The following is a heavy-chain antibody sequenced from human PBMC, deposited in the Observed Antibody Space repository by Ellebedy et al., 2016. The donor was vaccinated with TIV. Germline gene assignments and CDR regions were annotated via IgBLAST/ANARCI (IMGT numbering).Heavy chain of an antibody. D-gene: IGHD6-13*01. Sequence: PGGSLRLSCAASGFTFSSNWMSWVRQAPGKGREWVANIKQDGSEKYYVDSVKGRFTISRDNAKNSLYLQMNSLRAEDTAVYYCARAGSWYVFDYWGQGTLVTVSS. J-gene: IGHJ4*02. V-gene: IGHV3-7*01. CDR3: ARAGSWYVFDY. CDR2: IKQDGSEK. CDR1: GFTFSSNW.